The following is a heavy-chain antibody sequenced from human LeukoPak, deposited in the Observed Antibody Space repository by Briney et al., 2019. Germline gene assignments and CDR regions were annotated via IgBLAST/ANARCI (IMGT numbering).Heavy chain of an antibody. CDR2: IRGSGGST. J-gene: IGHJ4*02. CDR3: VATVTILDY. D-gene: IGHD4-17*01. V-gene: IGHV3-23*01. Sequence: GGSLRLSCAASGFTFSNYAMSWVRQAPGKGLEWVSAIRGSGGSTYYADSVKGRFTISRDNSKNTMYLQMNSLRAEDTAVYYCVATVTILDYWGQGTLVTVSS. CDR1: GFTFSNYA.